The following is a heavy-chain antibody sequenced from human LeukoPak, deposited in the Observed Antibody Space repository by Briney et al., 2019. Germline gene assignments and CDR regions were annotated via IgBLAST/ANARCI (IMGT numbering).Heavy chain of an antibody. Sequence: SGTLSLTCAVSGGSISSSNWWSWVRQPPGKGLEWIGEIYHSGSTNYNPSLKSRVTISVDKSKNQFSLQLNSVTPKDTAVYYCVRSGAAGSLDCWGQGTLVTVSS. CDR3: VRSGAAGSLDC. CDR1: GGSISSSNW. CDR2: IYHSGST. V-gene: IGHV4-4*02. J-gene: IGHJ4*02. D-gene: IGHD6-13*01.